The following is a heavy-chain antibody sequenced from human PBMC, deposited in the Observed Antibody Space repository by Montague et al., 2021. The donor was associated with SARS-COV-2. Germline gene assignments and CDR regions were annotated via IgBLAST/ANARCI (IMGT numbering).Heavy chain of an antibody. Sequence: SETLSLTYTVSGGSISSSSYYWGWIRQPPGKGLEWIGSIYYSGSTYYNPSLKSRVTISVDTSKNQFFLKLSSVTAADTAVYYCARESGSGSYLVYRGQGTLVTVSS. V-gene: IGHV4-39*01. D-gene: IGHD3-10*01. CDR3: ARESGSGSYLVY. CDR1: GGSISSSSYY. J-gene: IGHJ4*02. CDR2: IYYSGST.